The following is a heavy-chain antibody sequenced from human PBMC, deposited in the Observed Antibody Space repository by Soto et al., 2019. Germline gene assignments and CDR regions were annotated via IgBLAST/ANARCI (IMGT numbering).Heavy chain of an antibody. Sequence: TFSGFTLGNLYLIWLRTPPGKGLEWIGYIYYSGSTNYNPSLKSRVTISVDTSKNQFSLKLSSVTAADTAVYYCASAGPVFEGGIYYYYGMDVWGQGTTVTVS. D-gene: IGHD2-21*01. CDR3: ASAGPVFEGGIYYYYGMDV. CDR2: IYYSGST. J-gene: IGHJ6*02. V-gene: IGHV4-59*11. CDR1: GFTLGNLY.